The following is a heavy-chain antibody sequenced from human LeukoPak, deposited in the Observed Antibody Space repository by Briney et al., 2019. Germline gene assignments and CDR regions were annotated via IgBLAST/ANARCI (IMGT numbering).Heavy chain of an antibody. CDR2: IYTSGST. CDR1: GGSISSGSYY. CDR3: ARDRGRITMVRGVIIPLDAFDI. Sequence: PSQTLSLTCTVSGGSISSGSYYWSWIRQPAGKGLEWIGRIYTSGSTNYNPSLKSRVTISVDTSKNQFSLKLSSVTAADTAVYYCARDRGRITMVRGVIIPLDAFDIWGQGTMVTVSS. V-gene: IGHV4-61*02. D-gene: IGHD3-10*01. J-gene: IGHJ3*02.